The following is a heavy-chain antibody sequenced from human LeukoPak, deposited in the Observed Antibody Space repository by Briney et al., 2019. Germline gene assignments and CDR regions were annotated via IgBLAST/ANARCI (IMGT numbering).Heavy chain of an antibody. CDR1: GFSLADYT. CDR3: ANESTLTFDY. Sequence: GGSLRLSCATSGFSLADYTLHWVRQVPGKAMEWLSLITRDGYSTFYADSVKGRFTISRDSSRSSLFLQMNNLRSEDTAFYYCANESTLTFDYWGRGTLVIVSS. D-gene: IGHD2-2*01. CDR2: ITRDGYST. V-gene: IGHV3-43*01. J-gene: IGHJ4*02.